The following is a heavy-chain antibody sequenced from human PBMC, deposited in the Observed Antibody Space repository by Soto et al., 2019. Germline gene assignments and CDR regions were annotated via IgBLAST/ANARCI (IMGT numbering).Heavy chain of an antibody. Sequence: SVKVSCKASGGTISSYTISWVRQAPGQGLEWMGRIIPILGIANYAQKFQGRVTITADKSTSTAYMELSSLRSEDTAVYYCARAVAVPADFDYWGQGTLVTVSS. CDR1: GGTISSYT. V-gene: IGHV1-69*02. CDR2: IIPILGIA. J-gene: IGHJ4*02. D-gene: IGHD6-19*01. CDR3: ARAVAVPADFDY.